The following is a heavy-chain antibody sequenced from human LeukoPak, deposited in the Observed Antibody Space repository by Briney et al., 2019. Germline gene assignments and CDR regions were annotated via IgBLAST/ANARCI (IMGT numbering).Heavy chain of an antibody. CDR3: ARDQSIAARYYFDY. CDR2: ISWNSGSI. J-gene: IGHJ4*02. Sequence: PGGSLRLSCAASGFTFDDYAMHWVRQAPGKGLEWVSGISWNSGSIGYADSVKGRFTISRDNAKNSLYLQMNSLRAEDTAVYYCARDQSIAARYYFDYWGQGTLVTVSS. D-gene: IGHD6-6*01. CDR1: GFTFDDYA. V-gene: IGHV3-9*01.